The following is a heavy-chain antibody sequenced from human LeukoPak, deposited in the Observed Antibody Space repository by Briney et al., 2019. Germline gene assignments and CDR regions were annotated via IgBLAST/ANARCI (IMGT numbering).Heavy chain of an antibody. Sequence: GGSLRLSFAASGFTFSSYWMSWVRQAPGKGLEWVANIKQDGSEKYYVDSVKGRFTISRDNAKNSLYLQMNSLRAEDTAVYYCARVSFRWAFDIWGQGTMVTVSS. CDR2: IKQDGSEK. J-gene: IGHJ3*02. CDR1: GFTFSSYW. CDR3: ARVSFRWAFDI. D-gene: IGHD2-15*01. V-gene: IGHV3-7*01.